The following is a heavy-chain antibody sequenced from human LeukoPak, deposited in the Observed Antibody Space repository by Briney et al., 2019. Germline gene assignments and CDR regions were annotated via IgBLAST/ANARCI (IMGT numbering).Heavy chain of an antibody. V-gene: IGHV3-53*05. CDR2: IYSGGST. CDR3: ARDSGSYHPVVDY. CDR1: GFTVSSNY. J-gene: IGHJ4*02. D-gene: IGHD1-26*01. Sequence: GGSLRLSCAASGFTVSSNYMSWVRQAPGKGLEWVSLIYSGGSTHYADSVKGRFTISRDNSKNTLYLQMNSLRAEDTAVYYCARDSGSYHPVVDYWGQGTLVTVSS.